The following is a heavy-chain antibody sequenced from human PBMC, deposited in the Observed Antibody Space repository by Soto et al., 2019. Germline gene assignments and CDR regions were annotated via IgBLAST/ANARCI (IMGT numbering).Heavy chain of an antibody. CDR1: GFTFSSYS. Sequence: GGSLRLSCAASGFTFSSYSMNWVRQAPGKGLEWVSSISSSSSYIYYADSVKGRFTISRDNAKNSLYLQMNSLRAEDTAVYYCARVIRAVAEATDYWGQGTLVTVSS. CDR3: ARVIRAVAEATDY. D-gene: IGHD6-19*01. V-gene: IGHV3-21*01. CDR2: ISSSSSYI. J-gene: IGHJ4*02.